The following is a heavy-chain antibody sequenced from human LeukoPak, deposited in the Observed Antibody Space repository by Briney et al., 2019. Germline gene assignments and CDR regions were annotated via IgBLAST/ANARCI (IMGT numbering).Heavy chain of an antibody. CDR1: GFTFSSYG. Sequence: GGSLRLSCAASGFTFSSYGMHWVRQAPGKGLEWVAVISYDGSNKYYADSVKGRFTISRDNSKNTLYLQMNSLRAEDTAVYYCAKGLGSYGEIDYWGQRTLVTVSS. CDR2: ISYDGSNK. D-gene: IGHD1-26*01. CDR3: AKGLGSYGEIDY. J-gene: IGHJ4*02. V-gene: IGHV3-30*18.